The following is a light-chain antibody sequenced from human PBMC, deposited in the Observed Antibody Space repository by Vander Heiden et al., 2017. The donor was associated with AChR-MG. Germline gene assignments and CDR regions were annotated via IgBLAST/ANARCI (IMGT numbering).Light chain of an antibody. CDR2: SNN. V-gene: IGLV1-44*01. CDR3: AAWDDSLNHWV. Sequence: QSVLTQPPSASGTPGQRVTTSCSGSSSNIGSNTVNWYQQLPGTAPKLLIFSNNQRPSGVPDRFSGSKSGTSAYLAISGLQSEDEADDYCAAWDDSLNHWVFGGGTKLTVL. J-gene: IGLJ3*02. CDR1: SSNIGSNT.